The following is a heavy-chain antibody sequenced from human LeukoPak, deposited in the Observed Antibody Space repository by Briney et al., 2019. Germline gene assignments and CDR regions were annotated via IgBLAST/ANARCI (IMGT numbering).Heavy chain of an antibody. CDR2: IYHSGST. Sequence: SETLSLTCTVSGGSISSSSYYWGWIRQPPGKGLEWIGSIYHSGSTYYNPSLKSRVTISVDTSKNQFSLKLSSVTAADTAVYYCASIPNIKPHSIVGATSHDYYFDYWGQGTLVTVSS. J-gene: IGHJ4*02. V-gene: IGHV4-39*07. D-gene: IGHD1-26*01. CDR1: GGSISSSSYY. CDR3: ASIPNIKPHSIVGATSHDYYFDY.